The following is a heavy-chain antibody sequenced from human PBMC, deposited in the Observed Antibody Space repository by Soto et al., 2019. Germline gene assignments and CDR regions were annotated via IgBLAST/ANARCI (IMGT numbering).Heavy chain of an antibody. J-gene: IGHJ6*02. CDR2: IIPIFGTA. D-gene: IGHD2-21*02. V-gene: IGHV1-69*13. CDR1: GGTFSSYA. CDR3: ARGLNCGGDCYSPYYYYYGMDV. Sequence: ASVKVSCKASGGTFSSYAISWVRQAPGQGLEWMGGIIPIFGTANYAQKFQGRVTITADESTSTAYMELSSLRSEDTAVYYCARGLNCGGDCYSPYYYYYGMDVWGQGITVTVS.